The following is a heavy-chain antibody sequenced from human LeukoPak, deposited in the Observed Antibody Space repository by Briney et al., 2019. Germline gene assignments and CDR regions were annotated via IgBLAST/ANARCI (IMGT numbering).Heavy chain of an antibody. J-gene: IGHJ4*02. V-gene: IGHV4-59*01. CDR3: ARQGWHLYFDY. Sequence: SETLPLTCTVSGGSISSYYWSWIRQPPGKGLEWIGYIYYSGSTNYNPSLKSRVTISVDTSKNQFSLKLSSVTAADTAVYYCARQGWHLYFDYWGQGTLVTVSS. CDR2: IYYSGST. CDR1: GGSISSYY.